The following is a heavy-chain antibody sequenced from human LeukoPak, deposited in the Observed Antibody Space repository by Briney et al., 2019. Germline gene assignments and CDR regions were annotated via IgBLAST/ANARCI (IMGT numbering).Heavy chain of an antibody. V-gene: IGHV1-8*01. J-gene: IGHJ6*02. CDR2: TNPNSGNT. CDR1: GYTFTSYD. CDR3: ARGSGYYYGMDV. D-gene: IGHD3-10*01. Sequence: ASVKVSCKASGYTFTSYDINWVRQATGQGLEWMGWTNPNSGNTGYAQKFQGRVTMTRNTSISTAYMELSSLRSEDTAVYYCARGSGYYYGMDVWGQGTTVTVSS.